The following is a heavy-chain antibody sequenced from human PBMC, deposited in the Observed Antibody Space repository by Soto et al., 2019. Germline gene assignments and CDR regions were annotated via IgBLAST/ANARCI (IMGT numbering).Heavy chain of an antibody. D-gene: IGHD3-10*02. Sequence: GGSVKTSCNGSGYRFPGYWITLVRQMPGKGVERMGKIDPSASYTDYSPSFQGHDTISADKSISTAYQQWSSRKSSDTAVYYCAKQNPPRISLDVNRVNWLDPWGQGTLVTVSS. V-gene: IGHV5-10-1*01. CDR2: IDPSASYT. J-gene: IGHJ5*02. CDR1: GYRFPGYW. CDR3: AKQNPPRISLDVNRVNWLDP.